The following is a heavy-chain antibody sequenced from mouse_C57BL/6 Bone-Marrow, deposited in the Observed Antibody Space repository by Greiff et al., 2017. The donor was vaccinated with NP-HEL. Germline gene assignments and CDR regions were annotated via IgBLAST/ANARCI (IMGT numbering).Heavy chain of an antibody. CDR1: GFTFSSYT. Sequence: DVKLVESGGGLVKPGGSLKLSCAASGFTFSSYTMSWVRQTPEKRLEWVATISGGGGNTYYPDSVKGRFTISRDNAKNTLYLQMSSLRSEDTALYYCARQRGNYQAWFAYWGQGTLVTVSA. CDR3: ARQRGNYQAWFAY. D-gene: IGHD2-1*01. CDR2: ISGGGGNT. J-gene: IGHJ3*01. V-gene: IGHV5-9*01.